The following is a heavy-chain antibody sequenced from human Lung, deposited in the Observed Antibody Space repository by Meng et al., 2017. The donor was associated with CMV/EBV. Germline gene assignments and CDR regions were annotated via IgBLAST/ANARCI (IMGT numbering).Heavy chain of an antibody. V-gene: IGHV4-31*03. CDR1: GASSSSCCYS. CDR3: ARASYGSGSPLGESWFDP. CDR2: IHSSGST. J-gene: IGHJ5*02. Sequence: AHPTQPLSRPCTVPGASSSSCCYSCSWIRTHPGKGLEVIGYIHSSGSTYYNPSLRSRLTISVDTSKNQFSLKLSSVTAADTAVYYCARASYGSGSPLGESWFDPWGQGTLVTVSS. D-gene: IGHD3-10*01.